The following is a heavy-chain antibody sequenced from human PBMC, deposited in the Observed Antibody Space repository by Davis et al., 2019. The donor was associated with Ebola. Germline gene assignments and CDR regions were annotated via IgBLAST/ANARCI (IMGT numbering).Heavy chain of an antibody. J-gene: IGHJ4*02. D-gene: IGHD5-24*01. CDR1: GGSFSGYY. V-gene: IGHV4-34*01. CDR2: INHSGST. CDR3: ARGRVEMATVSLDY. Sequence: GSLRLSCAVYGGSFSGYYWSWIRQPPGKGLEWIGEINHSGSTNYNPSLKSRVTISVDTSKNQFSLKLSSVAAADTAVYYCARGRVEMATVSLDYWGQGTLVTVSS.